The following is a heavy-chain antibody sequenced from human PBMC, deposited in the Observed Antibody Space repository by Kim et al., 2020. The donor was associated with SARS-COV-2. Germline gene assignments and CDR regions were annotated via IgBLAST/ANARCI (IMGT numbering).Heavy chain of an antibody. Sequence: ASVKVSCKASGYTFTSYGISWVRQAPGQGLEWMGWISAYNGNTNYAQKLQGRVTMTTDTSTSTPYMELRSLRSDDTAVYYCAREGDGDYYIYGMDVWGQGTTVTVSS. CDR2: ISAYNGNT. D-gene: IGHD3-10*01. V-gene: IGHV1-18*01. J-gene: IGHJ6*02. CDR1: GYTFTSYG. CDR3: AREGDGDYYIYGMDV.